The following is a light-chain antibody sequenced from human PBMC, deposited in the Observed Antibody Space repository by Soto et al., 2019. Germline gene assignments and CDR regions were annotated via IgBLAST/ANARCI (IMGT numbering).Light chain of an antibody. V-gene: IGKV1-9*01. Sequence: DIQLTQSPSFLSASVGDRVSITCRASRGISSYLAWYQHKPGKAPKLLIYAASTLQSGVPSRFSGSGSGTDFTLTISSLQPEDSATYYCQQINSYPWTFGQGTKVEIK. CDR3: QQINSYPWT. CDR2: AAS. CDR1: RGISSY. J-gene: IGKJ1*01.